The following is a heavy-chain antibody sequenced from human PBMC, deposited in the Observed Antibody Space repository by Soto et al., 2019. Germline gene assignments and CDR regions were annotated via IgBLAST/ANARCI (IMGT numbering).Heavy chain of an antibody. Sequence: PGGSLRLSCEASGFTFSNYAMAWVRQAPGEGPEWVSTLGGGDDIFYADSVKGRFTISRDDSRNTLYLQMDNLRVEDTAIYFCAKDSVSDNGIYDAFDVWGQGTVVTVSS. J-gene: IGHJ3*01. CDR2: LGGGDDI. CDR3: AKDSVSDNGIYDAFDV. D-gene: IGHD3-3*02. CDR1: GFTFSNYA. V-gene: IGHV3-23*01.